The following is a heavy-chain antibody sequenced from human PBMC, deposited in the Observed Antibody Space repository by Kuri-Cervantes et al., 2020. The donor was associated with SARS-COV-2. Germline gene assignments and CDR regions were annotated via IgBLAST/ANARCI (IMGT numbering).Heavy chain of an antibody. CDR2: ISTSGNYK. V-gene: IGHV3-11*05. Sequence: GGSLRLSCAASGFTFGDHYMNWIRQAPGKGLEWVSYISTSGNYKYYGDSVKGRFTISRDNAKNSLYLQMSSLRAEDTAVYYCARDRIAFDYWGQGTLVTVSS. J-gene: IGHJ4*02. D-gene: IGHD6-13*01. CDR3: ARDRIAFDY. CDR1: GFTFGDHY.